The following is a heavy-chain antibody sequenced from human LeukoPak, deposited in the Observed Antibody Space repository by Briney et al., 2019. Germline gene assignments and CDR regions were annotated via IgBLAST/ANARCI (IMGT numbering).Heavy chain of an antibody. D-gene: IGHD3-3*01. CDR2: IIPILGIA. V-gene: IGHV1-69*02. CDR3: ARGYYDFFNWFDP. Sequence: GASVKVSCKASGGTFSSYTISWVRQAPGQGLEWMGRIIPILGIANYAQKFQGRVTITADKSTSTAYMELSSLRSEDTAVYYCARGYYDFFNWFDPWGQGTLVTVSS. J-gene: IGHJ5*02. CDR1: GGTFSSYT.